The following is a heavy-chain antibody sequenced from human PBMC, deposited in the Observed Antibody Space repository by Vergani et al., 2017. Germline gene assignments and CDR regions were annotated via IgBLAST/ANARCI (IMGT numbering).Heavy chain of an antibody. V-gene: IGHV4-61*08. J-gene: IGHJ3*02. CDR3: ARDYDAFDI. CDR1: GGSISSGGYS. CDR2: IYYSGST. Sequence: QVQLQQWGAGLLKPSENLSLTCAVSGGSISSGGYSWSWIRQPPGKGLEWIGYIYYSGSTNYNPSLKSRVTISVDTSKNQFSLKLSSVNAADTAVYYCARDYDAFDIWGQGTMVTVSS.